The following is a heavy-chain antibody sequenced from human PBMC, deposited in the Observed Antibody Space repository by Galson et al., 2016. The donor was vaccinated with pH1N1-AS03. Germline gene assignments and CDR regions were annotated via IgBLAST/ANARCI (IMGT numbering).Heavy chain of an antibody. CDR2: ITANGDTT. V-gene: IGHV3-64*01. D-gene: IGHD2-21*02. J-gene: IGHJ5*01. CDR3: ARRGGGACYDS. Sequence: SLRLSCAASGFTFSSYGMHWVRQAPGKGLEFVSAITANGDTTYYSNSVKGRFTISRDNSKNTLYLQMGSLRAEDMAVYYCARRGGGACYDSWGQETLVTVSS. CDR1: GFTFSSYG.